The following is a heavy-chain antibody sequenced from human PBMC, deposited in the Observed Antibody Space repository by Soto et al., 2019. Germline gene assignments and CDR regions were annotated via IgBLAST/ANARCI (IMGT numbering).Heavy chain of an antibody. V-gene: IGHV1-69*13. J-gene: IGHJ4*02. CDR3: ARARPTYYFDISGYYSSPLD. CDR1: GGTFSSYA. Sequence: SVKVSCKASGGTFSSYAISWVRQAPGQGLEWMGGIIPIFGTANYAQKFQGRVTITADESTSTAYMELSSLRSEDTAVYFCARARPTYYFDISGYYSSPLDWGQGTLVTVSS. CDR2: IIPIFGTA. D-gene: IGHD3-22*01.